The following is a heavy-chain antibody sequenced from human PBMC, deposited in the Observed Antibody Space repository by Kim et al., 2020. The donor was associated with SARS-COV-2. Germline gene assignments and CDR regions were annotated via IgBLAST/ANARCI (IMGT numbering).Heavy chain of an antibody. CDR3: AALDTVQVPGGI. Sequence: SVASVKGRFTMSRDNAKNSLYLQMSSLRTEDTAIYYCAALDTVQVPGGIWGQGTLVTVSS. D-gene: IGHD3-10*01. V-gene: IGHV3-7*01. J-gene: IGHJ4*02.